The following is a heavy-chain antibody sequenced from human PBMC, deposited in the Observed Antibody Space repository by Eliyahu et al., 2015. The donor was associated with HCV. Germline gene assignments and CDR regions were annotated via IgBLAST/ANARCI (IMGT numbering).Heavy chain of an antibody. CDR2: ISWNSGSI. CDR3: AKDNVAVPGGDFQH. V-gene: IGHV3-9*01. Sequence: EVQLVESGGGLXQPGGSLXLXXAASGXPFDDYAMHWVRQAPGKGLEWVXGISWNSGSIGYADSVKGRFTISRDNAKNSLYLQMNSLRAEDTALYYCAKDNVAVPGGDFQHWGQGTLVTVSS. D-gene: IGHD2-2*01. J-gene: IGHJ1*01. CDR1: GXPFDDYA.